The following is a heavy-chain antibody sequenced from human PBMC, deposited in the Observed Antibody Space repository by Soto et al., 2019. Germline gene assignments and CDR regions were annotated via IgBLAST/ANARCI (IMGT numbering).Heavy chain of an antibody. V-gene: IGHV3-33*01. CDR3: ARDRSSSPSSPMHL. Sequence: QVHLVESGGGIVQPGGSLTLSCSVSDFAFRLHGIHWVRQTPGKGLEWVAMVWHDGTRKYFRDSVRGRFTISRDSANNKFSLHMNTLRGDVSALFFCARDRSSSPSSPMHLWGQGPPVPFPS. CDR2: VWHDGTRK. CDR1: DFAFRLHG. D-gene: IGHD3-10*01. J-gene: IGHJ1*01.